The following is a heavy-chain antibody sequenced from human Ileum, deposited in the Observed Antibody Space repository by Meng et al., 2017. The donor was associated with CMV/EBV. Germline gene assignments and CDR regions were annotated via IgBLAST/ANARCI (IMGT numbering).Heavy chain of an antibody. D-gene: IGHD7-27*01. CDR3: ARGTGMLDY. J-gene: IGHJ4*02. Sequence: GGSLRLSCAAAGFTFSSYSMHWVRQAPGKGLEWVAIITKDGSIKYYADSVEGRFTISRDNSRNTVYPQMNSLRFEDSAVFYCARGTGMLDYWGQGSLVTVSS. CDR1: GFTFSSYS. V-gene: IGHV3-30-3*01. CDR2: ITKDGSIK.